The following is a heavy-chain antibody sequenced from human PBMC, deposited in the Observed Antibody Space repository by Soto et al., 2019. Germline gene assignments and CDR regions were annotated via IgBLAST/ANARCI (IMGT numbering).Heavy chain of an antibody. D-gene: IGHD1-1*01. V-gene: IGHV4-39*01. J-gene: IGHJ4*02. CDR3: AIYQFASAWSLGVDDRLDY. CDR1: GDSISSSRYY. CDR2: IYYRGST. Sequence: QLQLQESGPGLVKPSETLSLTCTVSGDSISSSRYYWGWVRQPPGKGLEWIGSIYYRGSTYYSPSLKSRVTISVDTSKNQFSLKLSSVTAADTAVYYCAIYQFASAWSLGVDDRLDYWGQGTLVTVSS.